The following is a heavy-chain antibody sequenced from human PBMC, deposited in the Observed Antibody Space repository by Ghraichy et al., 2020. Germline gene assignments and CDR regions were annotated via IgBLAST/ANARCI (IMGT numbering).Heavy chain of an antibody. D-gene: IGHD6-19*01. Sequence: GESLNISCAASTFTFSNYWMSWVRQAPGKGLEWVANIKQDGSEKYYVDSVKGRFTISRDNAKNSLFLQMNSLRVEDTAVYYCAGGSGWLQDYWGQGTLVTVSS. CDR3: AGGSGWLQDY. CDR1: TFTFSNYW. V-gene: IGHV3-7*03. CDR2: IKQDGSEK. J-gene: IGHJ4*02.